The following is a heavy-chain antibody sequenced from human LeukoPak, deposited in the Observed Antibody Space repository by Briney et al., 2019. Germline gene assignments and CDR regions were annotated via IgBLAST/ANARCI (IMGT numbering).Heavy chain of an antibody. CDR1: GYTFTSYG. J-gene: IGHJ4*02. Sequence: GASVTVSCKASGYTFTSYGISWVRQAPGQGLEWMGWISAYNGNTNYAQKLQGRVTMTTDTSTSTAYMELRSLRSDDTAVYYCARDLYDYDSSGLDYWGQGTLVTVSS. D-gene: IGHD3-22*01. V-gene: IGHV1-18*01. CDR2: ISAYNGNT. CDR3: ARDLYDYDSSGLDY.